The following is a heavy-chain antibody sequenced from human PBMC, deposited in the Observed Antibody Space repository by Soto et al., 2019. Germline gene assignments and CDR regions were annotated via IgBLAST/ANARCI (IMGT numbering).Heavy chain of an antibody. CDR3: ARHEAFLLGEYYFVY. Sequence: QLQLQESGPGLVKPSETLSLTCTVSGGSITSSSYYWGWIRQPPGKGLEWIGSISYSGKTYYNPSLKSRATISVDTSKIHFSLNLRSLTAEDTAVYYCARHEAFLLGEYYFVYWGQGTLFTVSS. CDR2: ISYSGKT. CDR1: GGSITSSSYY. V-gene: IGHV4-39*01. J-gene: IGHJ4*02. D-gene: IGHD3-10*01.